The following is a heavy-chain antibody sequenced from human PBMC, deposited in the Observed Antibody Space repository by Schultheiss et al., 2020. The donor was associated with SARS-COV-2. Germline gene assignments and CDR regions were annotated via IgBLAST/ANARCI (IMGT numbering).Heavy chain of an antibody. Sequence: SETLSLTCAVYGGSFSGYYWSWIRQPPGKGLEWIGEINHSGRAIYNPSLEGRVTISLHTSKNQSSLNLNSVTAADTAVYYCARGRLTGETGYYGMDVWGQGTTVTVSS. D-gene: IGHD1-14*01. CDR2: INHSGRA. CDR1: GGSFSGYY. CDR3: ARGRLTGETGYYGMDV. V-gene: IGHV4-34*01. J-gene: IGHJ6*02.